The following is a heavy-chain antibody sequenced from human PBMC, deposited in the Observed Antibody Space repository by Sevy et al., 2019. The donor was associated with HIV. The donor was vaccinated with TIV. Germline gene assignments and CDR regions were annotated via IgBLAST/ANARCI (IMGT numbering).Heavy chain of an antibody. J-gene: IGHJ4*02. CDR3: ARQSYSNYYFDY. CDR2: IYYSGST. Sequence: SETLSLTCTVSGGSISSGGYYWSWIRQHPGKGLEWIGYIYYSGSTYYNPSLKSRVTISVDTSKNQFSLKLSSVTAAETAVYYCARQSYSNYYFDYWGQGTLVTVSS. V-gene: IGHV4-31*03. D-gene: IGHD4-4*01. CDR1: GGSISSGGYY.